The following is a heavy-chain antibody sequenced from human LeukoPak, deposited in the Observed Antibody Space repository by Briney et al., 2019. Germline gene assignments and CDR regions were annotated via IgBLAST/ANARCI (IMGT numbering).Heavy chain of an antibody. CDR2: IYTGGSA. CDR3: TSRTYSGQFDY. V-gene: IGHV3-53*01. CDR1: GFTFSTYT. Sequence: GGSLRLSCSASGFTFSTYTMNWVRQAPGKGLEWVSVIYTGGSAYYADSVKGRFTISRDNSKNTLYLQMNSLRVEDTALYYCTSRTYSGQFDYWGQGTLVTVSS. D-gene: IGHD3-10*01. J-gene: IGHJ4*02.